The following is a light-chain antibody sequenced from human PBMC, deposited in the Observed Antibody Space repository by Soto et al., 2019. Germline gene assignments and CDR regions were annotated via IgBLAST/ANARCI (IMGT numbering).Light chain of an antibody. CDR1: QSVSSKY. J-gene: IGKJ3*01. Sequence: EIVLTQSPGTLSLSPGERATLSCRASQSVSSKYLAWYQQKPGQAPRVLIYGTSIRASGVPERFSGGGSGTDFTLTITRLEPEDYAVYYCQQYGSALFTFGPGTKVDFK. V-gene: IGKV3-20*01. CDR2: GTS. CDR3: QQYGSALFT.